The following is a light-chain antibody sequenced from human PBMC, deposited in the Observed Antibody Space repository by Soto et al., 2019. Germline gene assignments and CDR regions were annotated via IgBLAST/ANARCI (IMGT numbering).Light chain of an antibody. CDR3: CSYAGSSTYVV. Sequence: QSALTQPASVSGSPGQSITISCTGTSSDVGSYNLVSWYQQHPGKAPKLMIYEVSKRPSGVSNRFSGSKSGNMASLTISGRQAEDEADYYCCSYAGSSTYVVFGGGTKLTVL. V-gene: IGLV2-23*02. CDR2: EVS. CDR1: SSDVGSYNL. J-gene: IGLJ2*01.